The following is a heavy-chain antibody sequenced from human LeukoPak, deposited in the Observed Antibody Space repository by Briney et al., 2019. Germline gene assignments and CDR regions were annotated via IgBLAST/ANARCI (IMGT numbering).Heavy chain of an antibody. J-gene: IGHJ5*01. Sequence: ASVKVSCKASGGTLNNYGINWVRQAPGQGPEWMGALIPIFDTANYAQKFQGRVTITTDESTSTAYMELSSLRSEDTAVYYCARGQLRYFDWLYWFGSWGQGTLVTVSS. D-gene: IGHD3-9*01. CDR2: LIPIFDTA. CDR3: ARGQLRYFDWLYWFGS. CDR1: GGTLNNYG. V-gene: IGHV1-69*05.